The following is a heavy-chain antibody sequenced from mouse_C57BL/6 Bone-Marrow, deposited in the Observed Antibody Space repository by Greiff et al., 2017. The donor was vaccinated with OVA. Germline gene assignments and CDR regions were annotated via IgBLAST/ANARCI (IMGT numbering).Heavy chain of an antibody. CDR1: GYTFTSYW. CDR3: ASSAYYSNYDRFAY. V-gene: IGHV1-69*01. D-gene: IGHD2-5*01. J-gene: IGHJ3*01. Sequence: VQLQQPGAELVMPGASVKLSCKASGYTFTSYWMHWVKQRPGQGLEWIGEIDPSDSYTNYNQKFKGKSTLTVDKSSSTAYMQLSSLTSEDSAVYYCASSAYYSNYDRFAYWGQGTLVTVSA. CDR2: IDPSDSYT.